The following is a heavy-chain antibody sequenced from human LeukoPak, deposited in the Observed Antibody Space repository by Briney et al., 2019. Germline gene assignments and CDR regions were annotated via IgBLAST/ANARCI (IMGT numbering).Heavy chain of an antibody. J-gene: IGHJ5*02. V-gene: IGHV4-61*02. Sequence: TSETLSLTCTVSGGSISSGSYYWSWIRQPAGKGLEWIGRIYTSGSTNYNPSLKSRVTISVDTSKNQFSLKLSSVTAADTAVYYCARIAMVAATQWFDPWGQGTLVTVSS. CDR1: GGSISSGSYY. D-gene: IGHD2-15*01. CDR2: IYTSGST. CDR3: ARIAMVAATQWFDP.